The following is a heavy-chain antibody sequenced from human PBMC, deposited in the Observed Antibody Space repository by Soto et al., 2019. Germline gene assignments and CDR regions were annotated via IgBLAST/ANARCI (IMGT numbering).Heavy chain of an antibody. Sequence: EVQLVESGGGLVKPGGSLRLSCAASGFTFSSYSMNWVRQALGKGLEWVSSISSRSTYIYYADSVKGRFTISRDNAKNSLYLQMNSLGAEDTAVYYCAKEGHLWPVVDDWGQGALVTVAS. CDR1: GFTFSSYS. J-gene: IGHJ4*02. V-gene: IGHV3-21*01. CDR2: ISSRSTYI. CDR3: AKEGHLWPVVDD. D-gene: IGHD5-18*01.